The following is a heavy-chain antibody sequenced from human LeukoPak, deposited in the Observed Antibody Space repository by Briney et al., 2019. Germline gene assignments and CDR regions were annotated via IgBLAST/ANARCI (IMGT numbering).Heavy chain of an antibody. Sequence: GRSLRLSCAASGFTFSSYGMHWVRQAPGKGLEWVAVISYDGSNKYYADSVKGRFTISRDNSKNTLYLQMNSLRAEDTAVYYCCRSTAIGAFDIWGQGTMVTVSS. CDR3: CRSTAIGAFDI. CDR1: GFTFSSYG. D-gene: IGHD2-2*01. J-gene: IGHJ3*02. V-gene: IGHV3-30*03. CDR2: ISYDGSNK.